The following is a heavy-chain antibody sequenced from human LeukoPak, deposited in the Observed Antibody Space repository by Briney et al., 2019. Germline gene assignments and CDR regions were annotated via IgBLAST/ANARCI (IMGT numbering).Heavy chain of an antibody. J-gene: IGHJ4*02. CDR1: GFTFSSYA. CDR3: AKDIESSGYYYFDY. D-gene: IGHD3-22*01. CDR2: ISSSGSTI. Sequence: GGSLRLSCAASGFTFSSYAMNWVRQAPGKGLEWVSCISSSGSTIYYADSVKGRLTISRDNSKTSLYMQMNSLRTEDTALYYCAKDIESSGYYYFDYWGQGTLVTVSS. V-gene: IGHV3-48*03.